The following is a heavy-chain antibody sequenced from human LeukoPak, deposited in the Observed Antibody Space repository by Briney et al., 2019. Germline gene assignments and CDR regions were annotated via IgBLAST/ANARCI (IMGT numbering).Heavy chain of an antibody. CDR3: TRISISVTPGDC. Sequence: PGGSLRLSCAASGFTFSTYWMHWVRQAPGQGLVWVSRINSDGSNTNYADSVKGRFTISRDNAKNTLYLQMNSLRAEDTAVYYCTRISISVTPGDCWGQGTLVTVSS. CDR1: GFTFSTYW. V-gene: IGHV3-74*01. J-gene: IGHJ4*02. CDR2: INSDGSNT. D-gene: IGHD2-21*02.